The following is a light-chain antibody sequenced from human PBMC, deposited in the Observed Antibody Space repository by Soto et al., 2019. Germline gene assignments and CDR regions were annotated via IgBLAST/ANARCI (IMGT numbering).Light chain of an antibody. J-gene: IGKJ1*01. CDR3: QQYNSYPWT. Sequence: IQMTQSPSTLSASVGDRVTIVCRASQSVSDWLAWYQQRPGKAPKVLIYGASSLESGVPSRFSGSGSGTKFTLTISSLQPDDFATYYCQQYNSYPWTFGQGTKVDIK. CDR2: GAS. CDR1: QSVSDW. V-gene: IGKV1-5*02.